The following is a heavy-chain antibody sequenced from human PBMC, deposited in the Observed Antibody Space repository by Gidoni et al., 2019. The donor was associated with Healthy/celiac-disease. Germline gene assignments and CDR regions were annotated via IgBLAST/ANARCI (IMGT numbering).Heavy chain of an antibody. D-gene: IGHD5-18*01. CDR3: ARWDTAMVIGGVTYFDY. CDR2: ISSSSSYT. CDR1: GFTFSDYY. Sequence: QVQLVESGGGLVKPGGSLRLSCAASGFTFSDYYMSWIRQAPGKGLEWVSYISSSSSYTNYADSVKGRFTISRDNAKNSLYLQMNSLRAEDTAVYYCARWDTAMVIGGVTYFDYWGQGTLVTVSS. V-gene: IGHV3-11*06. J-gene: IGHJ4*02.